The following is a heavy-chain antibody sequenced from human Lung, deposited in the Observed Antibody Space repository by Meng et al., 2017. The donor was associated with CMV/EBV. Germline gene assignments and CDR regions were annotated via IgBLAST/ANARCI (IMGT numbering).Heavy chain of an antibody. Sequence: GGSLRLSCAASGFTFSSYGVHWVRQAPGEGLEWVAFISYGGGKEYYADSVKGRFTISRDNSKNMLFLQMDRLRPDDTAVYYCARELYYDILTGPRAFDVWGQGXMVTVSS. CDR3: ARELYYDILTGPRAFDV. J-gene: IGHJ3*01. D-gene: IGHD3-9*01. CDR2: ISYGGGKE. CDR1: GFTFSSYG. V-gene: IGHV3-30-3*01.